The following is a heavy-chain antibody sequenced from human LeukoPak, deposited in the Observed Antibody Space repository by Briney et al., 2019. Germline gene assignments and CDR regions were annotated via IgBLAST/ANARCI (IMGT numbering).Heavy chain of an antibody. CDR2: INPNSGGT. D-gene: IGHD2-2*01. J-gene: IGHJ4*02. CDR3: ARVSRIVPAAKGVDY. Sequence: ASVTVSCKASGYTFTGYYMHWVRQAPGQGLEWMGWINPNSGGTNYAQKFQGRVTMTRDTSISTAYMELSRLRSDDTAVYYCARVSRIVPAAKGVDYWGQGTLVTVSS. CDR1: GYTFTGYY. V-gene: IGHV1-2*02.